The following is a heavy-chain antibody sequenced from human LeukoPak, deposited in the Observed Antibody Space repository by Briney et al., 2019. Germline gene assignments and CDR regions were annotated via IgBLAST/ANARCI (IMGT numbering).Heavy chain of an antibody. D-gene: IGHD3-22*01. V-gene: IGHV3-21*01. Sequence: TGGSLRLSCSASGFIFRSYTMIWVRQPPGKGLEWFSSISSRSTYIYYADSVRGRFTISRDNPKNSLYLQMTSLGAEDTAVYSCARRKDDSSGPDAYWGRGTLVTASS. J-gene: IGHJ4*02. CDR3: ARRKDDSSGPDAY. CDR2: ISSRSTYI. CDR1: GFIFRSYT.